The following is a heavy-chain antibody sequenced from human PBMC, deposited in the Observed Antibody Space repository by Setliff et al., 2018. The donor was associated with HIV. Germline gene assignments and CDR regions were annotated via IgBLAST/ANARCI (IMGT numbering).Heavy chain of an antibody. CDR3: ARGGYGSGNAYYFAD. Sequence: PSETLSLTCTVSGGSIRTDYWTWVRQSAGKGLEWIGRIQTSEGTKYNPSLNSRVTVSIDTPENQFSLDLTSVTAADTAVYYCARGGYGSGNAYYFADWGQGTPVTVSS. V-gene: IGHV4-4*07. CDR1: GGSIRTDY. CDR2: IQTSEGT. D-gene: IGHD3-10*01. J-gene: IGHJ4*02.